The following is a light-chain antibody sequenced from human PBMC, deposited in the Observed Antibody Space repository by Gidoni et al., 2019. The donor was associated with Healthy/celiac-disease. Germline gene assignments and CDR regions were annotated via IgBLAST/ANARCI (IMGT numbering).Light chain of an antibody. CDR3: QQYDNPALT. CDR1: QDISNY. V-gene: IGKV1-33*01. J-gene: IGKJ4*01. CDR2: DAS. Sequence: DTQMTQSPSSLSASVGDRVTITCQASQDISNYLNWYQQKPGKAPKLLIYDASNLETGVPSRFSGSGSGTDVTFTISSLQPEDIATYYCQQYDNPALTFGGGTKVEIK.